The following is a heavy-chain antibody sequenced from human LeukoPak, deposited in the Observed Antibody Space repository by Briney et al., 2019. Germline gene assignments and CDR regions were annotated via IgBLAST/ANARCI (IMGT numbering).Heavy chain of an antibody. D-gene: IGHD6-13*01. CDR2: INPSSGGT. CDR1: GYTFTGYY. Sequence: ASVKVSCKASGYTFTGYYMHWVRQAPGQGLEWMGWINPSSGGTNYAQRFQGRVTMTRDTSISTAYMELSRLRSDDTAVYYCARDRGPLWQQLVQGFDYWGQGTLVTVSS. J-gene: IGHJ4*02. V-gene: IGHV1-2*02. CDR3: ARDRGPLWQQLVQGFDY.